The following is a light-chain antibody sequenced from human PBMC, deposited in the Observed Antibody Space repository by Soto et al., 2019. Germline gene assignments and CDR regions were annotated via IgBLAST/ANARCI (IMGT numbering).Light chain of an antibody. CDR1: QTVRNNY. Sequence: EIVLPQSPATLSLSPGESATLSCRARQTVRNNYLAWYQQKPGQAPRLLIYDASSRATGIPDRFSGSGSGTDFTLTISRLEPEDFAVYYCQQYSNSLPWTFGRGTKVDIK. CDR3: QQYSNSLPWT. CDR2: DAS. J-gene: IGKJ1*01. V-gene: IGKV3-20*01.